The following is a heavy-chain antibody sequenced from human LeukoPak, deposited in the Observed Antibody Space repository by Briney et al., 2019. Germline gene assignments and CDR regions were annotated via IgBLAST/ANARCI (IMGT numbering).Heavy chain of an antibody. CDR2: IRSKAYRATT. V-gene: IGHV3-49*04. CDR3: ARGPIQLWIHNAMDV. CDR1: GFIFGDHA. D-gene: IGHD5-24*01. Sequence: GGSRRLSCIGSGFIFGDHAMSWVRQAPGKGLEWVGFIRSKAYRATTEYAASVKGRFTISRDDSASIAYLQMNSLRTEDTAVYYCARGPIQLWIHNAMDVWGQGTTVTVSS. J-gene: IGHJ6*02.